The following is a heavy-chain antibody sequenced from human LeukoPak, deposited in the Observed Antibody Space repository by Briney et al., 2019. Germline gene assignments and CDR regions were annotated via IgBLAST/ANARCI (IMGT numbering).Heavy chain of an antibody. J-gene: IGHJ6*03. V-gene: IGHV3-30*18. CDR1: GFTFSDYY. Sequence: PGGSLRLSCAASGFTFSDYYMSWIRQAPGKGLEWVAVISYDGSNKYYADSVKGRFTISRDNSKNTLYLQMNSLRAEDTAVYYCAKSPRLRIYYMDVWGKGTTVTISS. CDR2: ISYDGSNK. CDR3: AKSPRLRIYYMDV. D-gene: IGHD4-17*01.